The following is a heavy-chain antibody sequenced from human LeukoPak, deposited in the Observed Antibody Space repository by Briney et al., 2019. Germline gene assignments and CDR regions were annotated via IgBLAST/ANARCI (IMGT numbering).Heavy chain of an antibody. CDR1: GFTFSSYG. J-gene: IGHJ5*02. V-gene: IGHV3-33*06. Sequence: PGRSLRLSCAASGFTFSSYGMHWVRQAPGKGLEWVAVIWYDGSNKYYADSVKGRFTISRDNSKNTLYLQMNSLRAEDTAVYYCAKERITMVRRSNLFDPWGQGTLVTVSS. CDR2: IWYDGSNK. D-gene: IGHD3-10*01. CDR3: AKERITMVRRSNLFDP.